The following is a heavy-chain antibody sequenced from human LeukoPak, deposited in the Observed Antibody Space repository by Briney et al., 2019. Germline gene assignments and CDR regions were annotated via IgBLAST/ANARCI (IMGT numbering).Heavy chain of an antibody. V-gene: IGHV3-20*04. CDR2: INWNGGST. Sequence: PGGSLRLSCAASGFTFNDYGMSWVRQAPGKGLEWVSGINWNGGSTGYADSVKGRFTISRDNAKNSLYLQMNSLRAEDTAVYYCARDGLGYCSSTSCYYYYMDVWGKGTTVTVSS. J-gene: IGHJ6*03. CDR1: GFTFNDYG. D-gene: IGHD2-2*01. CDR3: ARDGLGYCSSTSCYYYYMDV.